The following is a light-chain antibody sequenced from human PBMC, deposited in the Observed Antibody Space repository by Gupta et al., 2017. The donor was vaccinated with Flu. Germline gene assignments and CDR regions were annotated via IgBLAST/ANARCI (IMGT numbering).Light chain of an antibody. CDR2: EFS. V-gene: IGLV2-8*01. Sequence: QSALTQPPSASGSPRPSVTISCTGTSSDVGGYHYVSWYQHPPGKAPKLMIYEFSKRPSGVPDRFSGSKSGNTASVTVAGLQAEDEADYYCSSYAGSNNPYVFGTGTKVTVL. CDR3: SSYAGSNNPYV. CDR1: SSDVGGYHY. J-gene: IGLJ1*01.